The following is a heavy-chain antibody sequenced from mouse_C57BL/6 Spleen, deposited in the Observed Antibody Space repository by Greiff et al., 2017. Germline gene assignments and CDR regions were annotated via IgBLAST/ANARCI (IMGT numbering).Heavy chain of an antibody. CDR1: GFTFSSYA. J-gene: IGHJ2*01. V-gene: IGHV5-4*01. D-gene: IGHD4-1*01. Sequence: DVKLVESGGGLVKPGGSLKLSCAASGFTFSSYAMSWVRQTPEKRLEWVATISDGGSYTYYPDNVKGRFTISRDNAKNNLYLQMSHLKSEDTAMYYCARDPGTHFDYWGQGTTLTVSS. CDR3: ARDPGTHFDY. CDR2: ISDGGSYT.